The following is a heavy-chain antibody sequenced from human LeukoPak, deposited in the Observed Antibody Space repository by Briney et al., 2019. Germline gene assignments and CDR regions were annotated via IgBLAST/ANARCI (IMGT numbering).Heavy chain of an antibody. CDR3: ARDWGSSGWRYYYYGKDV. CDR1: GFTFSSYS. CDR2: ISSSSSYI. Sequence: PGGSLRLSCAASGFTFSSYSMNWVRQAPGKGLEWVSSISSSSSYIYYADSVKGRFTISRDNAKNSLYLQMNSLRAEDTAVYYCARDWGSSGWRYYYYGKDVWGKGTTVTVSS. D-gene: IGHD6-19*01. J-gene: IGHJ6*04. V-gene: IGHV3-21*01.